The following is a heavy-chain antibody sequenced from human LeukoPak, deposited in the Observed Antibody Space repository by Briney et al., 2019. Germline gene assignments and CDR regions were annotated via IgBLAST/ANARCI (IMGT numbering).Heavy chain of an antibody. CDR2: IYYSGRT. CDR1: GGSISSSSYY. Sequence: PSETLSLTCTVSGGSISSSSYYWGWIRQPPGKGLEWIGSIYYSGRTYYNPSLKSRVTISVDTSKNQFSLKLSSVTAADTAVYYCARGVAAEYRFDPWGQGTLVTVSS. V-gene: IGHV4-39*01. D-gene: IGHD6-25*01. J-gene: IGHJ5*02. CDR3: ARGVAAEYRFDP.